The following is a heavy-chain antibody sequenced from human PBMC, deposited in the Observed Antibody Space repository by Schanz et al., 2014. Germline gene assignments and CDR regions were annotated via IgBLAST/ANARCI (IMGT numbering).Heavy chain of an antibody. J-gene: IGHJ3*02. CDR1: GFTFGTFW. CDR3: ATSGLVSHSFDAFDI. V-gene: IGHV3-7*01. D-gene: IGHD3-9*01. Sequence: EVQLVESGGGLLQPGGSLRLSCAASGFTFGTFWMSWVRQAPGKGLEWVANINQDGSDKSYVDSVKGRFTISRDNAKNSLYLQMNSLRAEDTAVYYCATSGLVSHSFDAFDIWGQGTMVTVSS. CDR2: INQDGSDK.